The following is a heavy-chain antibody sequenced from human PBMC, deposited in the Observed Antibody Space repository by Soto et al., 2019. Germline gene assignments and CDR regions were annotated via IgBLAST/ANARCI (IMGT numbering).Heavy chain of an antibody. J-gene: IGHJ5*02. CDR1: GYTFTSYA. Sequence: ASVKVSCKASGYTFTSYALHWVRQAPGQRLEWMVWFNAGNGNTKYSQKFQARVTITRDSSASTAYMELSSLRSEDTAVYYCARDRAWLTVAGTGRWFDPWGQGTLVTVSS. CDR2: FNAGNGNT. V-gene: IGHV1-3*01. CDR3: ARDRAWLTVAGTGRWFDP. D-gene: IGHD6-19*01.